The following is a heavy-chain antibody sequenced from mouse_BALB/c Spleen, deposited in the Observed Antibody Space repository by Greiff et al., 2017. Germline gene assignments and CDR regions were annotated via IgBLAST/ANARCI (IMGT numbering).Heavy chain of an antibody. CDR3: ARGGLLPLAMDY. Sequence: EVMLVESGGGLVKPGGSLKLSCAASGFTFSSYAMSWVRQTPEKRLEWVASISSGGSTYYPDSVKGRFTISRDNARNILYLQMSSLRSEDTAMYYCARGGLLPLAMDYWGQGTSVPVSS. V-gene: IGHV5-6-5*01. J-gene: IGHJ4*01. CDR2: ISSGGST. D-gene: IGHD2-3*01. CDR1: GFTFSSYA.